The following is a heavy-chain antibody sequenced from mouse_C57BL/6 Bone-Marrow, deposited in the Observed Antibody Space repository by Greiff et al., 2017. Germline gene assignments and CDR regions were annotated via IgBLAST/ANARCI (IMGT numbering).Heavy chain of an antibody. Sequence: QVQLQQPGAELVKPGASVKLSCKASGYTFTSYWMHWVKQRPGQGLEWIGMIHPNSGSTNYNEKFKSKATLTVDKSSRTAYMQLSSLTSEDSAVYYCARWGLRYLDYWGQGTTLTVSS. J-gene: IGHJ2*01. V-gene: IGHV1-64*01. CDR3: ARWGLRYLDY. CDR2: IHPNSGST. D-gene: IGHD2-13*01. CDR1: GYTFTSYW.